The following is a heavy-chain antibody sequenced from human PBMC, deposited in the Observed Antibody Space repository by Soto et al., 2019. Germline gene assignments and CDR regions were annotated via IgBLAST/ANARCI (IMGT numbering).Heavy chain of an antibody. J-gene: IGHJ3*02. CDR1: GFTFSSYG. Sequence: GGSLRLSCAASGFTFSSYGMHWVRQAPGKELEWVAVIWYDGSNKYYADSVKGRFTISRDNSKNTLYLQMNSLRAEDTAVYYGPRQAHRASRAFDIWGQGTMVTVSS. V-gene: IGHV3-33*01. CDR3: PRQAHRASRAFDI. D-gene: IGHD5-18*01. CDR2: IWYDGSNK.